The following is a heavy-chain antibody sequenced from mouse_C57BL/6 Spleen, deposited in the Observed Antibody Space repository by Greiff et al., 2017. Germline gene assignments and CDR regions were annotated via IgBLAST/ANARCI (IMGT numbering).Heavy chain of an antibody. CDR2: IYPRSGNT. CDR3: ARVHLSHYYAMDY. J-gene: IGHJ4*01. D-gene: IGHD3-2*02. V-gene: IGHV1-81*01. Sequence: VKLQESGAELARPGASVKLSCKASGYTFTSYGISWVKKRTGPGLEWIGEIYPRSGNTYYNEKFKGKATLTADKSTSTSYMELRSLTSEDSAVDFCARVHLSHYYAMDYWGQGTSVTVSS. CDR1: GYTFTSYG.